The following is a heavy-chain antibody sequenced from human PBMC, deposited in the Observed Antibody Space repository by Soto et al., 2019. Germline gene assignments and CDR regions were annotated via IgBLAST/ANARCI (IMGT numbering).Heavy chain of an antibody. CDR3: ARHQAGIYPSFDY. CDR2: INPSDSYT. V-gene: IGHV5-10-1*01. D-gene: IGHD1-1*01. CDR1: GYSFISYW. Sequence: PGESLKISCKGSGYSFISYWIIWVRQMPGKGLEWMGKINPSDSYTNYSPAFQGHVTISADKSISTAYLQWSSLRASDTAMYYCARHQAGIYPSFDYWGQGTLVTVSS. J-gene: IGHJ4*02.